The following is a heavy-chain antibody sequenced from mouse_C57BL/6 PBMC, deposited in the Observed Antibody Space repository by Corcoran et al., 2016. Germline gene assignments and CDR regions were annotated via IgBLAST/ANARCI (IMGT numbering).Heavy chain of an antibody. CDR2: INPNNGGT. J-gene: IGHJ4*01. V-gene: IGHV1-26*01. CDR1: GYTFTDYY. CDR3: AGAMDY. Sequence: EVQLQQSGPELVKPGASVKISCKASGYTFTDYYMNWVKQSHGKSLEWIGDINPNNGGTSYNQKFKGKATLTVDKSSSTAYMELRSLTSEDSAVYDCAGAMDYWGQGTSVTVSS.